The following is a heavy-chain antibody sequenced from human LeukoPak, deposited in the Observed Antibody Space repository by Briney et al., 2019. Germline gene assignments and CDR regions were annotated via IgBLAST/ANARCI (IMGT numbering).Heavy chain of an antibody. D-gene: IGHD6-13*01. J-gene: IGHJ6*03. CDR3: AKDNRFSSSWYYHYYMDV. CDR2: IWYDGSNK. Sequence: QSGGSLRLSCAASGFTFSSYGMHWLRQAPGKGLEWVAVIWYDGSNKYYADSVKGRFTISRDNSKNTLYLQMNSLRAEDTAVYYCAKDNRFSSSWYYHYYMDVWGKGTTVTVSS. CDR1: GFTFSSYG. V-gene: IGHV3-33*06.